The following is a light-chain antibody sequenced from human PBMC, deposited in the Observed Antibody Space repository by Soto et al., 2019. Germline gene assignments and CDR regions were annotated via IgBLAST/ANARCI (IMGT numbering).Light chain of an antibody. V-gene: IGKV3-20*01. J-gene: IGKJ3*01. CDR2: GAS. CDR3: QQYGSSPFT. Sequence: EIVLTQSPGTLSLSPGERATLSCRASQSVSSNYLAWYQQKPGQAPRLLIYGASSRATGIPDRFSGSGSATDFTLTISRLEPEDCAVYYCQQYGSSPFTFGPGTKVDIK. CDR1: QSVSSNY.